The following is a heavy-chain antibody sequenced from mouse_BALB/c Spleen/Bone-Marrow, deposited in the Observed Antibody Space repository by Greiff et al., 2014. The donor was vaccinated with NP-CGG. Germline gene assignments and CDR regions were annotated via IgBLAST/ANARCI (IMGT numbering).Heavy chain of an antibody. V-gene: IGHV1-18*01. J-gene: IGHJ2*01. CDR3: ARARHYDF. CDR2: VNPDSGGT. CDR1: GYTFTDYT. Sequence: VQLQQSGPELVKPGASVKISCKTSGYTFTDYTLHWVKQSHGKSLEWIGGVNPDSGGTSYNQKFKGKATLNLDKSSTTAYTELRSLTSDDSAVYYCARARHYDFWGQGTTLTVSS.